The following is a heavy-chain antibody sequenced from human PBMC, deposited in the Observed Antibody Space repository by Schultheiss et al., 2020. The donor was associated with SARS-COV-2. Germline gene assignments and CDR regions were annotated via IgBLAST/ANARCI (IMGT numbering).Heavy chain of an antibody. V-gene: IGHV4-34*01. CDR3: ARGRYYGSGSYIRGT. J-gene: IGHJ5*02. CDR2: IDHIGGT. D-gene: IGHD3-10*01. CDR1: GGSFSGYY. Sequence: SETLSLTCAVYGGSFSGYYWSWIRQPPGKGLEWVGEIDHIGGTDYNPSLKSRVSISIDTSKKQFSLRLTSVTAADSATYYCARGRYYGSGSYIRGTWGQGTQVTVSS.